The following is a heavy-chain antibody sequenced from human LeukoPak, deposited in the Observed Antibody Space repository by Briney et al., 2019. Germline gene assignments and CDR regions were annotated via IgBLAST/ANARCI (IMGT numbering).Heavy chain of an antibody. V-gene: IGHV3-7*01. CDR3: ARDLPYYDSSGYPTTCFDY. J-gene: IGHJ4*02. CDR1: GFTFSSYW. D-gene: IGHD3-22*01. Sequence: GSQRLSCAASGFTFSSYWMSWVRQAPGKGLEWVANIKQDGSEKYYVDSVKGRFTISRNNAKNSLYLQMNSLRAEDTAVYYCARDLPYYDSSGYPTTCFDYWGQGTLVTVSS. CDR2: IKQDGSEK.